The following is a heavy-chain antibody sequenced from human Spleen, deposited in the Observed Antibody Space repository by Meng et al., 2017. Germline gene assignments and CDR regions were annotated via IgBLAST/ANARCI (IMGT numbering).Heavy chain of an antibody. D-gene: IGHD2-21*01. V-gene: IGHV3-74*02. CDR1: GFTFSSYW. CDR2: TDESGTTT. J-gene: IGHJ4*02. CDR3: VRDLVGRYDS. Sequence: EVQLVESGGGLVKPGGPVGLSCAASGFTFSSYWMHWVRHAPGKGLVWVSRTDESGTTTNYADFVQVRFTIFRDNAQDTLYLQMNSPRVEDTAVYYCVRDLVGRYDSWGPGTLVTVSS.